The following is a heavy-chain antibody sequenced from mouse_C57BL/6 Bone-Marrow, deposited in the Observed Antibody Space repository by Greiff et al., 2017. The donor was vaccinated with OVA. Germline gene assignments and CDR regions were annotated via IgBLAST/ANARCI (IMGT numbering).Heavy chain of an antibody. CDR2: IHPNSGST. V-gene: IGHV1-64*01. CDR1: GYTFTSYW. CDR3: ANTTVVAFDY. J-gene: IGHJ2*01. D-gene: IGHD1-1*01. Sequence: QVQLKQPGAELVKPGASVKLSCKASGYTFTSYWMHWVKQRPGQGLEWIGMIHPNSGSTNYNEKFKSKATLTVDKSSSTAYMQLSSLTSVDSAVCYCANTTVVAFDYWGQGTTLTVSS.